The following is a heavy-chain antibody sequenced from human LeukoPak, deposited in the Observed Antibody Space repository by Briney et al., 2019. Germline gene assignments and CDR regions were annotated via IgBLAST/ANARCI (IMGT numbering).Heavy chain of an antibody. J-gene: IGHJ5*02. Sequence: PSETLSLTCTVSGGSISSSSYYWGWIRQPPGKGLEWIGSIYYSGSTYYNPSLKSRVTISVDTSKNQFSLKLSSVTAADTAVYYCARGRGITIFGVVILPRGHWFDPWGQGTLVTVSS. D-gene: IGHD3-3*01. CDR1: GGSISSSSYY. CDR2: IYYSGST. V-gene: IGHV4-39*07. CDR3: ARGRGITIFGVVILPRGHWFDP.